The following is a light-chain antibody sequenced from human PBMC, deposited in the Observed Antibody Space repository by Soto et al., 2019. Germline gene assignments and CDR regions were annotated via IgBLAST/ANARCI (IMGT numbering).Light chain of an antibody. J-gene: IGLJ3*02. CDR1: SSNIGSNY. CDR3: GTWDAGLSAWV. Sequence: QSVLTQPPSVSAAPGQKVTISCSGSSSNIGSNYVSWYHQLPGTAPKLLIYENNKRPSGIPDRFSGSQSGTSATLGITGLQTGDEADYYCGTWDAGLSAWVFGGGTKVTVL. CDR2: ENN. V-gene: IGLV1-51*02.